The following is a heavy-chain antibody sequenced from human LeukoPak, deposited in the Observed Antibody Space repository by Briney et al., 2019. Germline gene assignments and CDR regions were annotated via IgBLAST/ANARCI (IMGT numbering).Heavy chain of an antibody. CDR2: ISYDGSNK. Sequence: PGGSLRLSCAASGFTFSSYAMHWVRQAPGKGLEWVAVISYDGSNKYYADSVKGRFTISRDNSKNTLYLQMNSLRAEDTAVYYCARTPPVSYYYYYMDVWGKGTTVTVSS. D-gene: IGHD5/OR15-5a*01. V-gene: IGHV3-30*04. J-gene: IGHJ6*03. CDR3: ARTPPVSYYYYYMDV. CDR1: GFTFSSYA.